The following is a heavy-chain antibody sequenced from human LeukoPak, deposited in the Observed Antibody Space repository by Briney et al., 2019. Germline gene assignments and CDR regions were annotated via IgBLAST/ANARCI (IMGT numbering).Heavy chain of an antibody. CDR1: GFTFSSYA. V-gene: IGHV3-23*01. J-gene: IGHJ6*03. CDR2: ISCSGGST. Sequence: GGSLRLSCAASGFTFSSYAMSWVRQAPGKGLEWVSAISCSGGSTYYADSVKGRFTISRDSSKNTLYLQMNSLRAEDTAVYYCAKTGGYPDYYYYMDVWGKGTTVTVSS. D-gene: IGHD3-22*01. CDR3: AKTGGYPDYYYYMDV.